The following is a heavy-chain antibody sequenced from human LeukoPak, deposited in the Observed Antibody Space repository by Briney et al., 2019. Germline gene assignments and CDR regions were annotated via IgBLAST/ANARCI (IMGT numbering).Heavy chain of an antibody. CDR1: GGSFSGYY. V-gene: IGHV4-34*01. CDR2: INHSGST. Sequence: SETLSLTCAVYGGSFSGYYWSWVRQPPGKGLEWIGEINHSGSTNYNPSLKSRVTISVDTSNNQFSLKLSSVTAADTAVYYCARDAPDYGDYGYSNWYFDLWGRGTLVTVSS. J-gene: IGHJ2*01. CDR3: ARDAPDYGDYGYSNWYFDL. D-gene: IGHD4-17*01.